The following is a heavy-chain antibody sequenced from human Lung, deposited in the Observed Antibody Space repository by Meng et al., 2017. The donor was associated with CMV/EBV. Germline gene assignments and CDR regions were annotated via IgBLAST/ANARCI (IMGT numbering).Heavy chain of an antibody. CDR1: GFTFNTAW. Sequence: LSCAASGFTFNTAWMNWVRQATGKGLEWVGRIKSINDGGTSDYAAPVKGRFTISRDDSKNTLYLHMNSLKTEDTAVYYCTTEFTRGYWGQGTLVTVS. CDR3: TTEFTRGY. D-gene: IGHD3-10*01. V-gene: IGHV3-15*01. CDR2: IKSINDGGTS. J-gene: IGHJ4*02.